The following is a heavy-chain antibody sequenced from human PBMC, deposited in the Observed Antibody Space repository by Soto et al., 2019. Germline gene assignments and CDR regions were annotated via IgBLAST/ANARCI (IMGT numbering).Heavy chain of an antibody. CDR2: ISSNGGST. Sequence: PWGSLRLSCAASGFTFSSYAMHWVRQAPGKGLEYVSAISSNGGSTYYANSVEGRFTISRDNSKNTLYLQMGSLRAEDMAVYYCARGYSGYPFVEPAFDIWGQGTMVT. D-gene: IGHD5-12*01. V-gene: IGHV3-64*01. CDR3: ARGYSGYPFVEPAFDI. J-gene: IGHJ3*02. CDR1: GFTFSSYA.